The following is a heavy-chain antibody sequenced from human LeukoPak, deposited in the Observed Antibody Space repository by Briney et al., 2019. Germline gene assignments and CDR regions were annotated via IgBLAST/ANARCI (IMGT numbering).Heavy chain of an antibody. D-gene: IGHD3-22*01. CDR1: GYTFTGYY. V-gene: IGHV1-2*04. CDR2: INPNSGGT. Sequence: ASVKVSCKASGYTFTGYYMHWVRQAPGQGLEWMGWINPNSGGTNYAQKFQGWVTMTRDTSISTAYMELSRLRSDDTAVYYCATRPLNYYDSSGYYNYWGQGTLVTVSS. CDR3: ATRPLNYYDSSGYYNY. J-gene: IGHJ4*02.